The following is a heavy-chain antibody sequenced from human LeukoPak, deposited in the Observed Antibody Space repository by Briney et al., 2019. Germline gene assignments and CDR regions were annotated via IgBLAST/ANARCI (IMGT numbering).Heavy chain of an antibody. CDR2: INHSVTT. CDR3: ARSYDYVWGSYRYTPTFDC. CDR1: GGTLSGDY. J-gene: IGHJ4*02. Sequence: PSESLSLTCAVYGGTLSGDYWNRIREPPGAGREWIGEINHSVTTNYNPSLKTRVTISVDTSKNQFSLKVGSVTAGDTAVYYCARSYDYVWGSYRYTPTFDCWGQGNLVTVSS. V-gene: IGHV4-34*01. D-gene: IGHD3-16*02.